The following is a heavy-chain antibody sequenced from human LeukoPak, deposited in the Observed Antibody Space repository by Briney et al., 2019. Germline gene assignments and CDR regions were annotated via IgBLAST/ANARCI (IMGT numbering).Heavy chain of an antibody. CDR1: GFTFSGSA. CDR3: AKDHSSSFYYMDV. Sequence: GGSLRLSCAASGFTFSGSALHWVRQASGKGLEWVGRIRSTANGYATAYAASVKGRFTISRDDSKNTAYLQMNSLRAEDTAGYYCAKDHSSSFYYMDVWGKGTTVTISS. CDR2: IRSTANGYAT. J-gene: IGHJ6*03. D-gene: IGHD6-13*01. V-gene: IGHV3-73*01.